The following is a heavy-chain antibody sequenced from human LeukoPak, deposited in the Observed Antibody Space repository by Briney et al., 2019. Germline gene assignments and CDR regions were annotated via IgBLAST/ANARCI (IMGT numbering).Heavy chain of an antibody. J-gene: IGHJ4*02. D-gene: IGHD1-26*01. CDR1: GYTFTSYD. CDR3: ARVEDSGSYFTY. Sequence: ASVKVSCKASGYTFTSYDINWVRQATGQGLEWMGWMNPNSGNTGYAQKFQGRVTITRNTSISTAYMELSSLRSEDTAVYYCARVEDSGSYFTYWGQGTLVTVSS. CDR2: MNPNSGNT. V-gene: IGHV1-8*03.